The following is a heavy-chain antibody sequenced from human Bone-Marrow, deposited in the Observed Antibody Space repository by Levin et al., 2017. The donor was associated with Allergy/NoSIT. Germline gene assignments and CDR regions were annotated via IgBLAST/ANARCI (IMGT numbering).Heavy chain of an antibody. CDR1: GFTFSSFD. CDR2: IDSSGDT. J-gene: IGHJ6*02. V-gene: IGHV3-13*01. CDR3: ARASKFYFNRKGYYYGFDV. D-gene: IGHD2/OR15-2a*01. Sequence: GGSLRLSCVASGFTFSSFDMHWVRQPTGQGLEWVAGIDSSGDTYYPDSVKGRLTISRENAWNSLYLQINRLTAGDTATYYCARASKFYFNRKGYYYGFDVWGRGTSVTVSS.